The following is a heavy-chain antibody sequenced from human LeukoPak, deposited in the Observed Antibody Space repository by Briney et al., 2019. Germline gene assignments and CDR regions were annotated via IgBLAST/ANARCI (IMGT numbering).Heavy chain of an antibody. Sequence: GGSLRLSWGASEFSVGSNYMTWVRQAPGKGLGWVSYISSSGSTIYYADSVKGRFTISRDNDKSSLYLQMNSLRAEDTAVYYCARDLMGIAYRGAFYYWGQGTLVTVSS. V-gene: IGHV3-11*01. D-gene: IGHD6-13*01. CDR1: EFSVGSNY. CDR2: ISSSGSTI. J-gene: IGHJ4*02. CDR3: ARDLMGIAYRGAFYY.